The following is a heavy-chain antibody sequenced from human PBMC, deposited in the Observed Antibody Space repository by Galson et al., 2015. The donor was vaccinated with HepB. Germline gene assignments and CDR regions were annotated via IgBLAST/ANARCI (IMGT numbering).Heavy chain of an antibody. J-gene: IGHJ4*02. Sequence: TLSLTCTVSGGSISSGGYYWSWIRQHPGKGLEWIGYIYYSGSTYYNPSLKSRVTISVDTSKNQFSLKLSSVTAADTAVYYCARENARARDTAMGYNVDYWGQGTLVTVSS. CDR2: IYYSGST. CDR3: ARENARARDTAMGYNVDY. D-gene: IGHD5-18*01. CDR1: GGSISSGGYY. V-gene: IGHV4-31*03.